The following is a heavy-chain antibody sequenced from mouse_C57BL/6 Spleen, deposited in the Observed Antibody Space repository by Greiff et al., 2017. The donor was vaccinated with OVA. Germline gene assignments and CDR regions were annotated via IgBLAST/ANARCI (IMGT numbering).Heavy chain of an antibody. CDR2: IDPETGGT. V-gene: IGHV1-15*01. D-gene: IGHD1-1*01. CDR1: GYTFTDYE. Sequence: QVQLKESGAELVRPGASVTLSCKASGYTFTDYEMHWVKQTPVHGLEWIGAIDPETGGTAYNQKFKGKAILTADKSSSTAYMELRSLTSEDSAVYYCHYYGSSYPWFAYWGQGTLVTVSA. J-gene: IGHJ3*01. CDR3: HYYGSSYPWFAY.